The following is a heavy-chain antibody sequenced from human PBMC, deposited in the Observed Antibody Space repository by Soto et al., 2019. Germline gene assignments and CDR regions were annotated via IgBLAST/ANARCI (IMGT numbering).Heavy chain of an antibody. J-gene: IGHJ4*02. CDR3: ARDNGCYDY. D-gene: IGHD2-15*01. CDR2: IWYDGSNK. V-gene: IGHV3-33*01. CDR1: GFTFSSYG. Sequence: QVQLVESGGGVVQPGRSLRLSCAASGFTFSSYGMHWVRQAPGKGLEWVAVIWYDGSNKYYADSVKDRFTISRDNSKNTLYLQMNSLRAEDTAVYYCARDNGCYDYWGQGTLVTVSS.